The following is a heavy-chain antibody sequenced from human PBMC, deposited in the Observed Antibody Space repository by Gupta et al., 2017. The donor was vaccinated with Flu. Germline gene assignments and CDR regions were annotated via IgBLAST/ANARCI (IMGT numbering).Heavy chain of an antibody. CDR2: MWYDGSNK. CDR3: ARVFSSAVAGEYYFDY. J-gene: IGHJ4*02. D-gene: IGHD6-19*01. V-gene: IGHV3-33*01. CDR1: GFTFNTYG. Sequence: QVQLVESGGGVVQPGRSLRLSCAASGFTFNTYGMHWVRQSPGKGLEGVAVMWYDGSNKYYSDSVKGRFTISRDNSKNTLYLQMNSLRAEDTAVYYCARVFSSAVAGEYYFDYWGQGSLVTVSS.